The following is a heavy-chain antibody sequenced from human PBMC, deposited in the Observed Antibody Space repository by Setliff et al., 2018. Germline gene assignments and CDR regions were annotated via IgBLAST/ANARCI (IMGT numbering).Heavy chain of an antibody. D-gene: IGHD2-15*01. CDR3: VRPGGTTVVARHFDY. V-gene: IGHV4-39*01. Sequence: LSLTCTVSDDSFTSSRYYWGWIRQAPGSGLEWIGSISYSGTPYYNASVKSRVTISIDTSRNQFSLELRSVTVADTATYYCVRPGGTTVVARHFDYWGSGILVTVSS. CDR2: ISYSGTP. CDR1: DDSFTSSRYY. J-gene: IGHJ4*01.